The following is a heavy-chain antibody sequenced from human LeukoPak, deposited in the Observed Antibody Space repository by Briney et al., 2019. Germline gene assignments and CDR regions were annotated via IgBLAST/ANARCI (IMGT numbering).Heavy chain of an antibody. D-gene: IGHD4-17*01. J-gene: IGHJ4*02. V-gene: IGHV3-30*18. CDR3: AKRPSDYGDYVSYFDY. CDR1: GFSFISYG. Sequence: GGSLRLSCAASGFSFISYGMHWVRQAPGKGLEWVGVISDDGRRKDYADSVKGRFTISRDNSKDTLYLQMNSLRAEDTAVYYCAKRPSDYGDYVSYFDYWGQGTLVTVSP. CDR2: ISDDGRRK.